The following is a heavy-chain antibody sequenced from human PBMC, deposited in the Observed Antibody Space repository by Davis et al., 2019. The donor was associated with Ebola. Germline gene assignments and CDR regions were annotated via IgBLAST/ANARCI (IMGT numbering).Heavy chain of an antibody. CDR3: AKDTSNIWFDI. V-gene: IGHV3-23*01. CDR1: GFSFGTYA. J-gene: IGHJ3*02. Sequence: GGSLRLSCEASGFSFGTYAMTWVRQAPGKGLEWVSTLGTSADTYYADSVKGRFTISRDNSKNTLYLQMSGLRVEDTAIYYCAKDTSNIWFDIWGQGTNVTVSS. CDR2: LGTSADT. D-gene: IGHD1-26*01.